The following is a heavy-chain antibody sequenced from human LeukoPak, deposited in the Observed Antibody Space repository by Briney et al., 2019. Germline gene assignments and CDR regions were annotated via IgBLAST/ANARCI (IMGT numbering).Heavy chain of an antibody. D-gene: IGHD1-7*01. CDR1: GGSISSGGYS. CDR3: ARAYNWNYGWLDP. CDR2: IYHSGST. Sequence: SETLSLTCAVSGGSISSGGYSWSWIRQPPGKGLEWIGYIYHSGSTYYNPSLKSRVTISVDRSKNQFSLKLSSVTAADTAVYYCARAYNWNYGWLDPWGQGTLVTVSS. V-gene: IGHV4-30-2*01. J-gene: IGHJ5*02.